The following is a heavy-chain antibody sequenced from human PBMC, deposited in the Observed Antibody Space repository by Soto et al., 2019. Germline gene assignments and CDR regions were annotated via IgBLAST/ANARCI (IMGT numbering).Heavy chain of an antibody. Sequence: GGSLRLSCTVAGFAFNNYGISWVRKAPWQGLAWVSSISKSDYTYYSDSVKGRFTISRDNVKNTVSLQMNSLRVEDTAGYYCVREDSIIIPAVSDFWGQGSLVSASS. D-gene: IGHD3-10*01. J-gene: IGHJ4*02. V-gene: IGHV3-21*01. CDR1: GFAFNNYG. CDR3: VREDSIIIPAVSDF. CDR2: ISKSDYT.